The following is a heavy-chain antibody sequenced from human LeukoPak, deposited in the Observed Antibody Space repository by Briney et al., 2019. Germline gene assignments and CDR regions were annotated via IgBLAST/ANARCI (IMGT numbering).Heavy chain of an antibody. J-gene: IGHJ4*02. CDR3: ARQYSSGWFRHFDY. CDR2: TYPGGSDT. D-gene: IGHD3-22*01. CDR1: GYSFINYY. Sequence: GESLKISCRCSGYSFINYYIGWVRQMPGKGLEWIGVTYPGGSDTSYNPSFKGQVIFSADKSTTVYLQWSRLQASDTAIYYCARQYSSGWFRHFDYWGQGTLITVSS. V-gene: IGHV5-51*01.